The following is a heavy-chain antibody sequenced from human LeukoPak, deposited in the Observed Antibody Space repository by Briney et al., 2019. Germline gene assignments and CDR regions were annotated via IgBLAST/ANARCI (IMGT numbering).Heavy chain of an antibody. CDR2: IIPIFGTA. CDR3: ASSPYYYDSSGYLPEYFQH. V-gene: IGHV1-69*13. Sequence: SVKVSCKASGGTFSSYAISWVRQAPGQGLEWMGGIIPIFGTANYAQKFQGRVTITADESTSTAYMELSSLRSEDTAVCYCASSPYYYDSSGYLPEYFQHWGQGTLVTVSS. CDR1: GGTFSSYA. D-gene: IGHD3-22*01. J-gene: IGHJ1*01.